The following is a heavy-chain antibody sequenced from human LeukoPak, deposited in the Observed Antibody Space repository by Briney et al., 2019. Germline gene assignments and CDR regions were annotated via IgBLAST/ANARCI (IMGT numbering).Heavy chain of an antibody. CDR1: GFTFSTYW. V-gene: IGHV3-7*04. J-gene: IGHJ4*02. CDR3: ARAKKGAHLFDY. CDR2: IKQDGSHK. D-gene: IGHD1-26*01. Sequence: GGSLRLSCAPSGFTFSTYWMTWDRQAPGKALEWVANIKQDGSHKDSVDSVKGRFTISRDNAKNSLYLQMNSLRVEDTALYYCARAKKGAHLFDYWGEGTLVTVSS.